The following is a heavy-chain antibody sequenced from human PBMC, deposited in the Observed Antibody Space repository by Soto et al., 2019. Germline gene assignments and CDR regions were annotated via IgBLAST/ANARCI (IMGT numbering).Heavy chain of an antibody. CDR1: GGSISSGGYP. CDR3: ARAPRDGNWFDP. J-gene: IGHJ5*02. Sequence: QLQLQESGSGLVKPSQTLSLTCAVSGGSISSGGYPWSWIRQPPGKGLEWIGYIYHSGSTYYNPSLKSRVTLSVDRSKNQFSLKLSSVTAADTAVYYCARAPRDGNWFDPWGQGTLVTVSS. CDR2: IYHSGST. D-gene: IGHD4-17*01. V-gene: IGHV4-30-2*01.